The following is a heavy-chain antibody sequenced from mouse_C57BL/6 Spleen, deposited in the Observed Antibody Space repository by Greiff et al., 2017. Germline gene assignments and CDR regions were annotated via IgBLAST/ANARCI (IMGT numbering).Heavy chain of an antibody. J-gene: IGHJ4*01. CDR2: IWSGGST. Sequence: VQLQQSGPGLVQPSQSLSITCTASGFSLTSYGVHWVRQSPGKGLEWLGVIWSGGSTDYNAAFISSLSISKDNSKSQVFFKMNSLQADDTALYYCARSGYYAMDYWGQGTSVTVSS. V-gene: IGHV2-2*01. CDR3: ARSGYYAMDY. CDR1: GFSLTSYG.